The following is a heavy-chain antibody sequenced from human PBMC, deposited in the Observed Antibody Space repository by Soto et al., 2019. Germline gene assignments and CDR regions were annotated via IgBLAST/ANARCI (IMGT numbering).Heavy chain of an antibody. CDR2: ISSSSSYI. V-gene: IGHV3-21*01. CDR1: GFTFSSYS. CDR3: ARDPHYDFWSGYYTF. J-gene: IGHJ4*02. D-gene: IGHD3-3*01. Sequence: VQLVESGGGLVQPGGSLRLSCAASGFTFSSYSMNWVRQAPGKGLEWVSSISSSSSYIYYADSVKGRFTISRDNAKNSLYLQMNSLRAVDTAVYYCARDPHYDFWSGYYTFWGQGTLVTVSS.